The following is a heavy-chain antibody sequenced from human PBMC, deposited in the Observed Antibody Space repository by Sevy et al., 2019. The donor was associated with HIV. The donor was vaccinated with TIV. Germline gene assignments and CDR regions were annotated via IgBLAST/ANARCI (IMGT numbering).Heavy chain of an antibody. CDR1: GFTFSTYA. Sequence: GGSLRLSCAASGFTFSTYAMYWVRQAPGKGLDYVSAISGGGGNTYYGTSVKGRFTVSRDNAKNTLYLQMGILRAEDXXXXXXXXXXXXXXXXXRYSMDVWGQGTTVTVSS. CDR3: XXXXXXXXXXXRYSMDV. V-gene: IGHV3-64*01. CDR2: ISGGGGNT. J-gene: IGHJ6*02.